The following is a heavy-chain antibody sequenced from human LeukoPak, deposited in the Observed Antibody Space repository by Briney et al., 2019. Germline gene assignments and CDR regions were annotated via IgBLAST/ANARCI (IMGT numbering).Heavy chain of an antibody. CDR1: GFTFSSYA. V-gene: IGHV3-23*01. Sequence: GGSLRLSCAASGFTFSSYAMSWVRQAPGKGLEWVPAISGSGGSTYYADSVKGRFTISRDNPKNTLYLQMNSLRAEDTAVYYCAKDRVLLWFGESAFDYWGQGTLVTVSS. CDR3: AKDRVLLWFGESAFDY. CDR2: ISGSGGST. D-gene: IGHD3-10*01. J-gene: IGHJ4*02.